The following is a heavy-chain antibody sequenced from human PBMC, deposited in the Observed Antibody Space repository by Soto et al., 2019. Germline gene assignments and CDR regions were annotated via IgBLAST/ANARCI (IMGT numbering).Heavy chain of an antibody. CDR1: GVTLNTNG. CDR3: AGHGGYSY. CDR2: ILGSGGDT. Sequence: GGTLRLSFSATGVTLNTNGMSWFRQAPGKGLEWVSSILGSGGDTYYADSLKGRFTISRDNSKNTLYLQLNSLGAEDTALYYCAGHGGYSYLGQGTLVTVSS. J-gene: IGHJ4*02. D-gene: IGHD2-15*01. V-gene: IGHV3-23*01.